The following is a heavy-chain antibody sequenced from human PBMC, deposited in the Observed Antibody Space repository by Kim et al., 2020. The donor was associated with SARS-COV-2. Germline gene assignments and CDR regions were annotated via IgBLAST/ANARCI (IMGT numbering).Heavy chain of an antibody. Sequence: CNPSLKSRVTNSRDTSKNQFSLRLGAVTAADTAVYYCAIGYCSSTSCLNYWGQGTLVTVSS. D-gene: IGHD2-2*01. J-gene: IGHJ4*02. CDR3: AIGYCSSTSCLNY. V-gene: IGHV4-59*01.